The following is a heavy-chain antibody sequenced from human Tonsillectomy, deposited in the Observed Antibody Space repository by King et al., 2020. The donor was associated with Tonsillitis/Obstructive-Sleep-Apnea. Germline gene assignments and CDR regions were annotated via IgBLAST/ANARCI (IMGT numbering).Heavy chain of an antibody. CDR2: ISDSGGST. CDR1: GFTFNTYA. Sequence: VQLVESGGGLVQPGGSLRLSCSASGFTFNTYAMNWVRQAPGKGLEWVSAISDSGGSTYYADSVKGRFTISRDISKNTLYLQMNSLRVEDTAVYYCAKGHSSWYERGYFDYWGQGALVTVSS. CDR3: AKGHSSWYERGYFDY. D-gene: IGHD6-13*01. V-gene: IGHV3-23*04. J-gene: IGHJ4*02.